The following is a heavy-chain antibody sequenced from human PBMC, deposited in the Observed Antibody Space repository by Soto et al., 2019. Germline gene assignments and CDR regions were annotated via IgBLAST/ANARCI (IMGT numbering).Heavy chain of an antibody. Sequence: GGSLRLSCAASGFSFSNYAMNWVRQAPGKGLEWVSGISGGGGGTYYADSVKGRFIIPRDNSKNTVYLQMNSLRAEDTAFYYCSKYFISDPQTFNLDSCAPRSLVTVSS. J-gene: IGHJ5*01. CDR1: GFSFSNYA. D-gene: IGHD3-10*01. V-gene: IGHV3-23*01. CDR3: SKYFISDPQTFNLDS. CDR2: ISGGGGGT.